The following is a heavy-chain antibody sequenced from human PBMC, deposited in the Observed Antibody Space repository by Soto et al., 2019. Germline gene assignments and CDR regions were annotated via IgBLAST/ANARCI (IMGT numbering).Heavy chain of an antibody. CDR2: ISGSGGST. CDR1: GFTFSSYA. V-gene: IGHV3-23*01. D-gene: IGHD3-22*01. J-gene: IGHJ6*03. CDR3: AKAPEGGYPIYYYYYYMDF. Sequence: PGGSLRLSCAASGFTFSSYAMSWVRQAPGKGLEWVSAISGSGGSTYYADSVKGRFTISRDNSKNTLYLQMNSLRAEDTAVYYCAKAPEGGYPIYYYYYYMDFWGKGTTVTVSS.